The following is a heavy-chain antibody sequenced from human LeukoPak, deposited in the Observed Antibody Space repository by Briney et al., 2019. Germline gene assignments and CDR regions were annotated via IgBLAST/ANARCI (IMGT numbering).Heavy chain of an antibody. V-gene: IGHV4-4*07. CDR1: GGSISSYY. CDR3: ARVSTVVPAADYYYYYMDV. J-gene: IGHJ6*03. CDR2: IYTSGST. Sequence: SETLSLTCTVSGGSISSYYWSWTRQPAGKGLEWIGRIYTSGSTNYNPSLKSRATISVDTSKNQFSLKLSSVTAADTAVYYCARVSTVVPAADYYYYYMDVWGKGTTVTVSS. D-gene: IGHD2-2*01.